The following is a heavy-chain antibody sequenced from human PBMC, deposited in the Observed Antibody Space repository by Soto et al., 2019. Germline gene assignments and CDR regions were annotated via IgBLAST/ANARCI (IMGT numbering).Heavy chain of an antibody. CDR1: GFTFSSYA. CDR2: ISGSGGST. J-gene: IGHJ4*02. Sequence: SGGSLRLSCAASGFTFSSYAMSWVRQAPWKGLEWVSAISGSGGSTYYADSVKGRFTISRDNSKNTLYLQMNSLRAEDTAVYYCAKVKVGSGYDSRNFDYWGQGTLVTVSS. D-gene: IGHD5-12*01. CDR3: AKVKVGSGYDSRNFDY. V-gene: IGHV3-23*01.